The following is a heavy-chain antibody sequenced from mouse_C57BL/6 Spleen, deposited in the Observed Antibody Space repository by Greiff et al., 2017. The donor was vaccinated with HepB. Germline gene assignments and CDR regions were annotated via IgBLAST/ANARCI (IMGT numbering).Heavy chain of an antibody. CDR2: IYPSDSET. V-gene: IGHV1-61*01. J-gene: IGHJ2*01. CDR3: ARARTGTGFDY. D-gene: IGHD4-1*01. Sequence: QVQLQQPGAELVRPGSSVKLSCKASGYTFTSYWMDWVKQRPGQGLEWIGNIYPSDSETHYNQKFKDKATLTVDKSSSTAYMQLSSLTSEDSAVYYCARARTGTGFDYWGQGTTLTVSS. CDR1: GYTFTSYW.